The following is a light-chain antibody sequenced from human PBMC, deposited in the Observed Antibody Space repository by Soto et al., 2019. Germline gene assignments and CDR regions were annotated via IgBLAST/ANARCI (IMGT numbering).Light chain of an antibody. CDR2: GAS. CDR1: LSVSSSY. Sequence: EIVLPQAPGTLSLSPGERATLSCRASLSVSSSYLAWYQQKPGQAPRRLMYGASSRDTGIPDRFSGSGSGTDFPLTISRLEPEDFAVYYCQLYGSSPRTFGQGTKVEVK. V-gene: IGKV3-20*01. J-gene: IGKJ1*01. CDR3: QLYGSSPRT.